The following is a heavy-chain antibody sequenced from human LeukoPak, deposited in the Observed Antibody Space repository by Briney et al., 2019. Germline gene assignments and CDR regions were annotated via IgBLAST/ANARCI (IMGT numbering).Heavy chain of an antibody. CDR2: IYHSGST. Sequence: SETLSLTCAVYGGSFSGYYWSWIRQPPGKGLEWIGSIYHSGSTYYNPSLKSRVTISVDTSKNQFSLKLSSVTAADTAVYYCARHRGYYDDDLDYWGQGTLVTVSS. V-gene: IGHV4-34*01. D-gene: IGHD3-3*01. CDR3: ARHRGYYDDDLDY. J-gene: IGHJ4*02. CDR1: GGSFSGYY.